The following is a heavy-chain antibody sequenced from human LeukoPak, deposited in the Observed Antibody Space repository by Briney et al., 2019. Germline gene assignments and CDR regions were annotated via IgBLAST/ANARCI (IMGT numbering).Heavy chain of an antibody. CDR1: GFTFSSYS. D-gene: IGHD6-13*01. J-gene: IGHJ5*02. CDR2: ISSSSSYI. Sequence: GGSLRLSCAASGFTFSSYSMNWVRQAPGKGLEWVSSISSSSSYIYYADSVKGRFTISRDNAKNSLYLQMNSLRAEDTAVYYRARPIAAAGNNWFDPWGQGTLVTVSS. CDR3: ARPIAAAGNNWFDP. V-gene: IGHV3-21*01.